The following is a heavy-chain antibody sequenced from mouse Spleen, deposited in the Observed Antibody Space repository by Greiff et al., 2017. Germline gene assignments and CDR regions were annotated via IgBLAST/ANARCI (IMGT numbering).Heavy chain of an antibody. CDR3: AREARSFAY. V-gene: IGHV5-4*01. CDR1: GFTFSSYA. CDR2: ISDGGSYT. Sequence: EVQLVESGGGLVKPGGSLKLSCAASGFTFSSYAMSWVRQTPEKRLEWVATISDGGSYTYYPDNVKGRFTISRDNAKNNLYLQMSHLKSEDTAMYYCAREARSFAYWGQGTLVTVSA. J-gene: IGHJ3*01.